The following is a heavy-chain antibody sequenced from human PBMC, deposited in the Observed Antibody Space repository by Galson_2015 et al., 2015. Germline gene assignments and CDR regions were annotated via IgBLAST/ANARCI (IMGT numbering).Heavy chain of an antibody. D-gene: IGHD6-13*01. CDR2: IYSDGST. CDR1: GFTVSSNY. J-gene: IGHJ4*02. Sequence: SLRLSCAASGFTVSSNYMSWVRQAPGKGLEWVSVIYSDGSTYYADSVKGRFTISRDNSKNTLYLQMNSLRAEDTAVYYCARDDGGYSSSSFDYWGQGTRVTVSS. V-gene: IGHV3-53*01. CDR3: ARDDGGYSSSSFDY.